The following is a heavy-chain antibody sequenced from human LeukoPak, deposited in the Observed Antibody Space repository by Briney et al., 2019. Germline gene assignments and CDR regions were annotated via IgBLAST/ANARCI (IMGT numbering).Heavy chain of an antibody. CDR2: IYYSGST. J-gene: IGHJ4*02. Sequence: SETLSLTCTVSGGSISSYHWSWIRQPPGKGLEWIGYIYYSGSTNYNPSLKSRVTISVDTSKNQFSLKLSSVTAADTAVYYCARGGRSSGYYFDYWGQGTLVTVSS. CDR3: ARGGRSSGYYFDY. CDR1: GGSISSYH. V-gene: IGHV4-59*12. D-gene: IGHD3-22*01.